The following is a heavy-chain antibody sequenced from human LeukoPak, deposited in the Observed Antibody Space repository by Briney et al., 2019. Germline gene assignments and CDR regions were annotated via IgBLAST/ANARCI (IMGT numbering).Heavy chain of an antibody. J-gene: IGHJ6*03. Sequence: PGGSLRLSCVASGFTFSSYWMHWVRQAPGEGLVWVSRINSDGSTTTYADSVKGRFTISRDNAKNTLYLQMNSLRVEDTAVYYYARSTTHPYYNYMDVWGKGTTVTLSS. CDR3: ARSTTHPYYNYMDV. V-gene: IGHV3-74*01. D-gene: IGHD4-17*01. CDR1: GFTFSSYW. CDR2: INSDGSTT.